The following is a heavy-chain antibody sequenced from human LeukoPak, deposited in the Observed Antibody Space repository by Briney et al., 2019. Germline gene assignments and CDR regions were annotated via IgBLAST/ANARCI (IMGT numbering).Heavy chain of an antibody. V-gene: IGHV1-8*01. CDR2: MNPNSGNT. CDR3: ARGTGCSGGSCYFNWFDP. Sequence: ASVKVSCKASGYTFTSYDINWVRQATGQGLEWMGWMNPNSGNTGYAQKFQGRVTMTRNTSISTAYMELSSLRSEDTAVYYCARGTGCSGGSCYFNWFDPWGQGTLVTVSS. J-gene: IGHJ5*02. D-gene: IGHD2-15*01. CDR1: GYTFTSYD.